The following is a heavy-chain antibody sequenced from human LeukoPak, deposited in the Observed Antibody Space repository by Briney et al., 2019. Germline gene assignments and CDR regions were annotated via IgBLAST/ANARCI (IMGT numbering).Heavy chain of an antibody. Sequence: ASVKVSCKASGYTFTSYDINWVRQATGQGLEWMGWMNPNSGNTGYAQKFQGRVTMTRNTSISTVYMELSSLRSEDTAVYYCARGCDSSSWYDWWGQGTLVTVSS. V-gene: IGHV1-8*01. CDR2: MNPNSGNT. CDR3: ARGCDSSSWYDW. D-gene: IGHD6-13*01. J-gene: IGHJ5*01. CDR1: GYTFTSYD.